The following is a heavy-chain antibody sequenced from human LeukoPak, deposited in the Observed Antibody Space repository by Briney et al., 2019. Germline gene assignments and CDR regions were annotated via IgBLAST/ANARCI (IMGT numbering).Heavy chain of an antibody. J-gene: IGHJ4*02. V-gene: IGHV3-66*01. D-gene: IGHD1-26*01. Sequence: PGGSLRLSCAASGVTVSGSYRSWVRQAPGKGLEWVSVIYTSGDTYYADSVKGRFTISRDSSKNTLYLQMNTLRTEDTAVYYCVRVRYSGSWFPVPNFDCWGQGTLVTVSS. CDR1: GVTVSGSY. CDR3: VRVRYSGSWFPVPNFDC. CDR2: IYTSGDT.